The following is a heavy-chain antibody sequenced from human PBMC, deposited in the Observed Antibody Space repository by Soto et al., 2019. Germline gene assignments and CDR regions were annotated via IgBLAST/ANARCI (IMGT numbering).Heavy chain of an antibody. Sequence: GESLKISCNGSGYIFSTHWVGWVRQMPGKGLEWMGIIYPGDSDARYSPSFKGQVTISVDESTTTAFLQWSSLKASDTAMYFCARSQFDYVWGTSGYFDSWGRGTLVTVSS. D-gene: IGHD3-16*01. V-gene: IGHV5-51*01. J-gene: IGHJ4*02. CDR3: ARSQFDYVWGTSGYFDS. CDR2: IYPGDSDA. CDR1: GYIFSTHW.